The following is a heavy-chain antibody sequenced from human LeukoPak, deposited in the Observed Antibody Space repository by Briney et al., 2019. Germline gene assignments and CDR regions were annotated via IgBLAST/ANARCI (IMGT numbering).Heavy chain of an antibody. J-gene: IGHJ4*02. CDR3: AKGASSGSYYTPHDY. D-gene: IGHD3-10*01. V-gene: IGHV3-30*02. Sequence: GGSLRLSCAASGFTFSSYGMHWVRQAPGKGLEWVAFIRYDGSNKYYADSVKGRFTISRDNSKNTLYLQMNSLRAEDTAVYYCAKGASSGSYYTPHDYWGQGTLVTVSS. CDR1: GFTFSSYG. CDR2: IRYDGSNK.